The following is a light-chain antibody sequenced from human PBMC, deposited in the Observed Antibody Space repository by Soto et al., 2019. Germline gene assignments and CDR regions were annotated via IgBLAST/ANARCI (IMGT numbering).Light chain of an antibody. CDR3: ASFRSGTILV. V-gene: IGLV2-14*01. CDR1: RRDIGDSNF. J-gene: IGLJ1*01. Sequence: QSALTQPASVSGSPGQSVTISCTGPRRDIGDSNFTSWYQHSPGKAPRLLIYQVNNRPSGVSGRFSGSKAGNTASLTISGLLDDDEADYFCASFRSGTILVFGSGTKVTVL. CDR2: QVN.